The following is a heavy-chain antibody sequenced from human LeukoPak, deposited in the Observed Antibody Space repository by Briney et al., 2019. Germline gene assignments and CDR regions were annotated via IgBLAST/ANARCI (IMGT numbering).Heavy chain of an antibody. D-gene: IGHD5-12*01. V-gene: IGHV4-59*01. CDR1: GGSISSYY. Sequence: SETLSLTCTVSGGSISSYYWSWIRQPPGKGLGWIGYIYYSGSTNYNPSLKSRVTISVDTSKNQFSLKLSSVTAADTAVYYCARGRGLRSFDYWGQGTLVTVSS. CDR2: IYYSGST. J-gene: IGHJ4*02. CDR3: ARGRGLRSFDY.